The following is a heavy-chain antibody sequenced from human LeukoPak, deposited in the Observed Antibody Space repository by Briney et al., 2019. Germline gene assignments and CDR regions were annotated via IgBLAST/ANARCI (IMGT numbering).Heavy chain of an antibody. CDR2: IKQDVSEK. J-gene: IGHJ4*02. CDR3: ARSGSGYFDY. V-gene: IGHV3-7*03. CDR1: GITLSVDW. Sequence: GGSLRLSCAASGITLSVDWMSWGRQAPGKGLEWVAKIKQDVSEKYSVDSVRGRFTISRDNAKNSLYLQMNNLRAEDTAVYYCARSGSGYFDYWGQGTLVTVSS.